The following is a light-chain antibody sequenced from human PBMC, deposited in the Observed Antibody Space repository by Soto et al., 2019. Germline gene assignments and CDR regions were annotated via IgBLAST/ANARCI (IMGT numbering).Light chain of an antibody. J-gene: IGLJ3*02. CDR2: RTS. CDR3: ALYMGSGIWV. V-gene: IGLV8-61*01. CDR1: SGSVSTNFY. Sequence: QTVVTQEPSFSVSPGRTVTVTCGLSSGSVSTNFYPSWYQQTPGQAPRTLIYRTSTRSSGVPDRFSGSNLGNRAALTITGARAEDESDYYCALYMGSGIWVFGGGTKL.